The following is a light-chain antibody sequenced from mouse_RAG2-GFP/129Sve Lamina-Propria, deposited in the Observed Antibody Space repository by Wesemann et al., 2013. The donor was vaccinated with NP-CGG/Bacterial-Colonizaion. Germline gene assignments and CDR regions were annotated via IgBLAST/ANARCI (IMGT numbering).Light chain of an antibody. CDR1: QDVGTA. J-gene: IGKJ1*01. V-gene: IGKV6-13*01. Sequence: DIVMTQSHKFMSTSVGDRVSITCKASQDVGTAVAWYQQKPGQSPKLLIYSASNRYTGVPDRFTGSGSGTDFTLTISNMQSEDLADYFCQQYSSYPWTFGGGTKL. CDR3: QQYSSYPWT. CDR2: SAS.